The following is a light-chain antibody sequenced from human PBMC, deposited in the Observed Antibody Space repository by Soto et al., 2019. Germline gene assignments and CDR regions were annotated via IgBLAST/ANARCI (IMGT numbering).Light chain of an antibody. CDR1: SSNIGAGYD. CDR2: GNS. V-gene: IGLV1-40*01. Sequence: QSVLTQPPSVSGAPGQRVTISCTGSSSNIGAGYDVHWYQQLPGTAPKLLIYGNSNRPSGGPDRFSGSKSGTSASLAITGLQAEDEADYYCQSYDSSLSGSNVFGTGTKLTVL. CDR3: QSYDSSLSGSNV. J-gene: IGLJ1*01.